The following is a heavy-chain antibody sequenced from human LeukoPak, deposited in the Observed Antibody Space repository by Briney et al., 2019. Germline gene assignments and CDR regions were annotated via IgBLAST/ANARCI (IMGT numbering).Heavy chain of an antibody. CDR2: ISTSGSNI. CDR1: GFTFSDYY. J-gene: IGHJ4*02. CDR3: ARVIAVVTLFDY. D-gene: IGHD4-23*01. Sequence: GGSLRLSCAASGFTFSDYYMSWIRQAPGKGLERVSYISTSGSNIYYADSVKGRFTISRDNAKNSLYLQMNSLRAEDTAVYYCARVIAVVTLFDYWGLGTLVTVSS. V-gene: IGHV3-11*01.